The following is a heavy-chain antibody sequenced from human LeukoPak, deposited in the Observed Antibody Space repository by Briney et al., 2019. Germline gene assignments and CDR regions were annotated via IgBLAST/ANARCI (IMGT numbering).Heavy chain of an antibody. Sequence: GGSLRLSCAAPGFTFSSYAMSWVRQAPGKGLEWVSAISGSGGSTYYADSVKGRFTISRDNSKNTLYLQMNSLRAEDTAVYYCAKVIYDYVWGSYYDWGQGTLVTVSS. CDR2: ISGSGGST. D-gene: IGHD3-16*01. CDR1: GFTFSSYA. V-gene: IGHV3-23*01. CDR3: AKVIYDYVWGSYYD. J-gene: IGHJ4*02.